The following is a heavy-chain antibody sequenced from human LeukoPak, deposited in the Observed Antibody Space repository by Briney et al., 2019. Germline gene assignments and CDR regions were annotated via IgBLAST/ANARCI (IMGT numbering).Heavy chain of an antibody. CDR2: IWYDGSNK. D-gene: IGHD1-26*01. CDR3: ARGGGSSSQKKRSYYYYYMDV. J-gene: IGHJ6*03. V-gene: IGHV3-33*01. CDR1: GFTFSSYG. Sequence: GRSLRLSCAASGFTFSSYGMHWVHQAPGKGLEWVAVIWYDGSNKYYADSVKGRFTISRDNSKNTLYLQMNSLRAEDTAVYYCARGGGSSSQKKRSYYYYYMDVWGKGTTVTVSS.